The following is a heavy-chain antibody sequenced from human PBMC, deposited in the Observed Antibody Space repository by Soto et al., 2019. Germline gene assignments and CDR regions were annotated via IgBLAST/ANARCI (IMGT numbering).Heavy chain of an antibody. D-gene: IGHD3-22*01. CDR2: ISAYNGNT. CDR3: ARAVTYYYDSSGYYYN. CDR1: VCTFTSYG. V-gene: IGHV1-18*01. J-gene: IGHJ4*02. Sequence: GXAVKGSCNPAVCTFTSYGIRWVRQTPGQGLEWMGWISAYNGNTNYAQKLQGRVTMTTDTSTSTAYMELRSLRSDDTAVYYCARAVTYYYDSSGYYYNWGQGTLVTVSS.